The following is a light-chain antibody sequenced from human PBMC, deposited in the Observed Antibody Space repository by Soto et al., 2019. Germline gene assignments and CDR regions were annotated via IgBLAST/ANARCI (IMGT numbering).Light chain of an antibody. CDR3: CSFAGSSTYV. Sequence: QSVLTQPASVSGSPGQSITISCTGTSRVVGSYNLVSWYQQHPGSAPKLIIYEGTKRPSGVSYRFSGSKSGNTASLTISGLQEEDEGDYHCCSFAGSSTYVFGTGTKVTVL. J-gene: IGLJ1*01. V-gene: IGLV2-23*01. CDR1: SRVVGSYNL. CDR2: EGT.